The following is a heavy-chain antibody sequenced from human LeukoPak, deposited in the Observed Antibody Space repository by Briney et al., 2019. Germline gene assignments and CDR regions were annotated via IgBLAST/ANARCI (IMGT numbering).Heavy chain of an antibody. Sequence: SETLSLTCAVYGGSFSGYYWSWIRQPPGKGLEWIGEINHSGSTNYNPSLKSRVTISVDTSKNQFSLKLSSVTAADTAVYYCARRGWYSREFDYWGQGTPVTVSS. CDR2: INHSGST. CDR1: GGSFSGYY. D-gene: IGHD6-13*01. V-gene: IGHV4-34*01. CDR3: ARRGWYSREFDY. J-gene: IGHJ4*02.